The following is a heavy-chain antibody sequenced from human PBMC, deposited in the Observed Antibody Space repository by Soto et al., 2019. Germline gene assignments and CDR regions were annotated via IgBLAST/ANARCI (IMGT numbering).Heavy chain of an antibody. CDR3: ARDSVAVGYGMDV. Sequence: PSETLSLTCTVSGGSVSSGSYYWSWIRQPPGKGLEWIGYIYYSGSTNYNPSLKSRVTISVDTSKNQFSLKLSSVTAADTAVYYCARDSVAVGYGMDVWGQGTTVTVS. CDR1: GGSVSSGSYY. D-gene: IGHD6-19*01. J-gene: IGHJ6*02. V-gene: IGHV4-61*01. CDR2: IYYSGST.